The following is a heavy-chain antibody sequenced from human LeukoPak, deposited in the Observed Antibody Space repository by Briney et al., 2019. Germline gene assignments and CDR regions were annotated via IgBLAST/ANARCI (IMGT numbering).Heavy chain of an antibody. J-gene: IGHJ5*02. V-gene: IGHV3-53*01. Sequence: GGSLRLSCAASGFTVSGYYMSWVRKAPGKGLEWVSTIYSDGSTYYADSVKGRFIISRDNSKNTLYLQMYSLKASDTAMYYCARRPHYRYCSSTSCPSWFDPWGQGTLVTVSS. CDR1: GFTVSGYY. CDR2: IYSDGST. CDR3: ARRPHYRYCSSTSCPSWFDP. D-gene: IGHD2-2*01.